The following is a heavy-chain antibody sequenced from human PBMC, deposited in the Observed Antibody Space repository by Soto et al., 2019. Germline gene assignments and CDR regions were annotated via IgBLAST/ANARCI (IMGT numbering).Heavy chain of an antibody. CDR2: IYSGGST. Sequence: EVQLVESGGGLVQPGGSLRLSCAASGFTVSSNYMSWVRQAPGKGLEWVSVIYSGGSTYYADSVKGRFTISRDNSKNTLYLQMNSLRAEDTAVYYCARDGYCSGGSCYSSFDYGMDVWGQGTTVTVSS. CDR3: ARDGYCSGGSCYSSFDYGMDV. V-gene: IGHV3-66*01. CDR1: GFTVSSNY. J-gene: IGHJ6*02. D-gene: IGHD2-15*01.